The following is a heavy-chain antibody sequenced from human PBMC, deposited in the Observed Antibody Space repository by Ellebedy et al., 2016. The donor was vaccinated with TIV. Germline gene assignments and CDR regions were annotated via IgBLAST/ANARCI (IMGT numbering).Heavy chain of an antibody. V-gene: IGHV1-18*01. CDR2: IAPNEGRT. CDR1: GYTFGTYG. Sequence: AASVKISCKTSGYTFGTYGITWLRQAPGQGLDWMGWIAPNEGRTNYAQKLQGRVTITTDTTTSTPYMELRSLRSEDTAVYYCARGEVLLDYWGQGTLVTVSS. J-gene: IGHJ4*02. D-gene: IGHD1-26*01. CDR3: ARGEVLLDY.